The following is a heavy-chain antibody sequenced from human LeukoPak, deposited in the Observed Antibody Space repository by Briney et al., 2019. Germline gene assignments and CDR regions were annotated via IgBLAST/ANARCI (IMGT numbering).Heavy chain of an antibody. J-gene: IGHJ4*02. V-gene: IGHV3-23*01. CDR2: ISGSGGST. Sequence: GGSLRLSCAASGFTVSSNYMSWVRQAPGKGLEWVSAISGSGGSTYYADSVKGRFTISRDNSKNTLYLQMNSLRAEDTAVYYCAKDRDYYDSSGYFSLYYFDYWGQGTLVTVSS. D-gene: IGHD3-22*01. CDR1: GFTVSSNY. CDR3: AKDRDYYDSSGYFSLYYFDY.